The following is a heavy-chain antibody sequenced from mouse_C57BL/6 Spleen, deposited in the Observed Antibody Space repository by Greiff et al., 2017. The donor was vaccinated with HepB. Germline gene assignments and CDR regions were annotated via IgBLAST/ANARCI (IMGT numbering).Heavy chain of an antibody. V-gene: IGHV1-64*01. CDR3: ASPYDYGTFAY. CDR2: IHPNSGST. D-gene: IGHD2-4*01. J-gene: IGHJ3*01. Sequence: QVQLQQPGAELVKPGASVKLSCKASGYTFTSYWMHWVKQRPGQGLEWIGMIHPNSGSTNYNEKFKSKATLTVDKSSSTAYLQLSSLTSEDSAVYYCASPYDYGTFAYWGQGTLVTVSA. CDR1: GYTFTSYW.